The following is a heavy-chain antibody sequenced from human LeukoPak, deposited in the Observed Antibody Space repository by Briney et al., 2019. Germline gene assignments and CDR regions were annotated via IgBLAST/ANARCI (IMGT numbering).Heavy chain of an antibody. J-gene: IGHJ4*02. D-gene: IGHD2-15*01. Sequence: GGSLRLSCAASGFSFSNYVMYWVRQAPPTGLEWVAVISYDGNNKYYADSVKGRFTISRDNSKNTLYLQMSSLRGEDTAVYYCAKGLQVAEPPDYWGQGILVTVSS. CDR3: AKGLQVAEPPDY. V-gene: IGHV3-30*18. CDR2: ISYDGNNK. CDR1: GFSFSNYV.